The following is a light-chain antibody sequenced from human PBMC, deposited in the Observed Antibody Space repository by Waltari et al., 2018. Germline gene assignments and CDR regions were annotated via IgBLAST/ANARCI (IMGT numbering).Light chain of an antibody. CDR2: DVI. V-gene: IGLV2-14*03. J-gene: IGLJ2*01. CDR3: SAHTITLHVV. CDR1: SNDVGAYDF. Sequence: QSALTKPASVSGSPGQSITISCTGTSNDVGAYDFVSWYRQYPGGAPKLMIYDVIQRPSGIATRFSASQSGNTPFLTISGLQADDEADYYCSAHTITLHVVFGGGTEVTVL.